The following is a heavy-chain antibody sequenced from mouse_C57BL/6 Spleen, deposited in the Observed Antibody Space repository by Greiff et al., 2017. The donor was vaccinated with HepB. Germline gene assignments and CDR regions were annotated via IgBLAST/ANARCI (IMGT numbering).Heavy chain of an antibody. CDR3: ARRDYYEYYFDY. CDR1: GYTFTSYW. J-gene: IGHJ2*01. D-gene: IGHD1-1*01. CDR2: IYPSDSET. Sequence: QVQLQQPGAELVRPGSSVKLSCKASGYTFTSYWMDWVKQRPGQGLEWIGNIYPSDSETHYNQKFKDKATLTVDKSSSTAYMQLSSLTSEDSSVYDCARRDYYEYYFDYGGQGTTLTVSS. V-gene: IGHV1-61*01.